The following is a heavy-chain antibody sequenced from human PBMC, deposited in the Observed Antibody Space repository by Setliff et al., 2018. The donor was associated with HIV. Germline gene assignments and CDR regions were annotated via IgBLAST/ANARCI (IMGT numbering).Heavy chain of an antibody. V-gene: IGHV4-34*01. Sequence: SETLSLTCAVHGESFSDYYWNWIRQPPGKGLEWIGEISHTGNTNYNPSLKGRVTISVDTSNNQFSLQLTSVTAADTAVYYCARGRIGTARGWFDPWGQGTPVTVSS. J-gene: IGHJ5*02. D-gene: IGHD1-1*01. CDR3: ARGRIGTARGWFDP. CDR1: GESFSDYY. CDR2: ISHTGNT.